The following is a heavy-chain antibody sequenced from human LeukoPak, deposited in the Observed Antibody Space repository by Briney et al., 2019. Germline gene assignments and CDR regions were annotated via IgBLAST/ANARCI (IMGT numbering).Heavy chain of an antibody. D-gene: IGHD6-6*01. CDR3: AGLLMSIAARWFDP. J-gene: IGHJ5*02. Sequence: GASVRVSCKASGGTFSRYAISWVRQAPGQGLEWMGGIIPIFGTANYAQKFQGRVTITTDESTSTAYMELSSLRSEDTAVDCCAGLLMSIAARWFDPWGQGTLVTVSS. V-gene: IGHV1-69*05. CDR2: IIPIFGTA. CDR1: GGTFSRYA.